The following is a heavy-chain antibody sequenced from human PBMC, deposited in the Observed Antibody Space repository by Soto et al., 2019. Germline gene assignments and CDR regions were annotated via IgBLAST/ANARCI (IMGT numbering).Heavy chain of an antibody. CDR3: VREPVAGIWFDP. V-gene: IGHV1-18*01. Sequence: QVQLVQSGAEVKKPGASVKVSCKASGYTFTSYGISWVRKAPGQGLEWMGWINSYNGNTNYAQKLQGRVTMPTDTSTSQAYTELRSLRSDDTAVYYCVREPVAGIWFDPWGQGTLVTVSS. CDR2: INSYNGNT. CDR1: GYTFTSYG. D-gene: IGHD6-19*01. J-gene: IGHJ5*02.